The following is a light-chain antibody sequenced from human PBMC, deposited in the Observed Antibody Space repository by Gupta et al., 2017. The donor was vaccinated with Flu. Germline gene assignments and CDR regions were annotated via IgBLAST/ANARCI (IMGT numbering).Light chain of an antibody. CDR1: QSLLHSNGYNY. J-gene: IGKJ1*01. V-gene: IGKV2-28*01. Sequence: IVMTQSPLSLPVTPGEPASISCRSSQSLLHSNGYNYLDWYLQKPGQSPQLLIYLGSNRASGVPERFSGSGSGTDLTLNISRVQAEDFGVYYCMQALKNPRSFGQGTKVDVK. CDR3: MQALKNPRS. CDR2: LGS.